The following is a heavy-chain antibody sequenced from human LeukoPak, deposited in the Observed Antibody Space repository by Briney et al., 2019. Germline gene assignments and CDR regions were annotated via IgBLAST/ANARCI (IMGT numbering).Heavy chain of an antibody. Sequence: GASVKVSCKASGYTFTSYDINWVRQATGQGLEWMGWVNPNTGNTGYAQKFQGRVNMTRNTSISTAYMELSSLRSEDTAVYYCARAWVISRLGDAFDIWGQGTMVTVSS. CDR2: VNPNTGNT. CDR1: GYTFTSYD. CDR3: ARAWVISRLGDAFDI. D-gene: IGHD7-27*01. J-gene: IGHJ3*02. V-gene: IGHV1-8*01.